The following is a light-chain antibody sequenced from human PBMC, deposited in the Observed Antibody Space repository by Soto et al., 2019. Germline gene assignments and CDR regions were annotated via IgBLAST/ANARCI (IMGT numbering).Light chain of an antibody. CDR2: QDS. CDR3: QAWDSSRYV. J-gene: IGLJ1*01. V-gene: IGLV3-1*01. CDR1: KLGDKY. Sequence: SYELTQPPSVSVSPGQTASITCSGDKLGDKYACWYQQKPGQSPVLVIYQDSKRPSGIPERFSGSSSGNTATLTISGTQAMDEADYYCQAWDSSRYVFGTGTKLTVL.